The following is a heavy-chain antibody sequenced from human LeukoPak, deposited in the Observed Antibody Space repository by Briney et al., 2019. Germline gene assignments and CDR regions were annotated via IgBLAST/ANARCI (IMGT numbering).Heavy chain of an antibody. J-gene: IGHJ4*02. CDR3: AKGRSGVSSAATNY. V-gene: IGHV3-23*01. D-gene: IGHD2-15*01. CDR1: GFTFSSYA. Sequence: AGGSLRLSCAASGFTFSSYAMSWVRQAPGKGLEWVSTISGSGDSTYYADSVKGRFTISRDNSKNTLHLQMNSLRAEDTAVYSCAKGRSGVSSAATNYWGQGTLVTVSS. CDR2: ISGSGDST.